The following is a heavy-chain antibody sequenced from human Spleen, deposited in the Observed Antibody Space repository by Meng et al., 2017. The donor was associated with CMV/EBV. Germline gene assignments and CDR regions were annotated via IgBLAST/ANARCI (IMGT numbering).Heavy chain of an antibody. Sequence: AETLSLTCTVSGGSISSSSYYWGWIRQPPGKGLEWIGSVYYSGSTYYNPSLKSRVTVSVDTSKNQLSLNLRSVTAADTAVYYCWNLLGLTYWYFDPWGRGTLVTVSS. J-gene: IGHJ2*01. V-gene: IGHV4-39*07. CDR3: WNLLGLTYWYFDP. CDR1: GGSISSSSYY. D-gene: IGHD1-1*01. CDR2: VYYSGST.